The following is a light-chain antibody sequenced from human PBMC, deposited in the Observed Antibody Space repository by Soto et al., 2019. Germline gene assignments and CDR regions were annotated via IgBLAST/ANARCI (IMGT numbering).Light chain of an antibody. CDR3: QQYGSSQWT. V-gene: IGKV3-20*01. Sequence: EFVLTQSPGTLSLSPGERATLSCRASQSVSSTTLAWYQQKSGQAPRLLIQGASSRASGIPDRFSGSGSETDFTLTISRLEPEDFAVYYCQQYGSSQWTFGQGTKVEIK. CDR1: QSVSSTT. J-gene: IGKJ1*01. CDR2: GAS.